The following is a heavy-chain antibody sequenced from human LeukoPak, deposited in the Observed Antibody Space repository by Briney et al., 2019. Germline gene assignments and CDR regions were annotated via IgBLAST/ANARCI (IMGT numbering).Heavy chain of an antibody. CDR1: GGSISRYY. J-gene: IGHJ4*02. CDR3: ARTRGYSYGFDY. D-gene: IGHD5-18*01. V-gene: IGHV4-59*01. Sequence: SETLSLTRTASGGSISRYYWSWIRQPPGKGLEWIGYIYYSGSTNYNPSLKSRVTISVDTSKNQFSLKLSSVTAADTAVYYCARTRGYSYGFDYWGQGTLVTVSS. CDR2: IYYSGST.